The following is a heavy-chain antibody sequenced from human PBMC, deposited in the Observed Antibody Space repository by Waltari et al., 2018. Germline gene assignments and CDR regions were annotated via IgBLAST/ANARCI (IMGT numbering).Heavy chain of an antibody. Sequence: QVQLQQWGAGLLKPSETLSLTCAVYGGSFSGYYWSWIRQPPGKGLEWIGEINHSGSTNYNPSLKSRVTISVDTAKNQFSLKLSSVTAADTAVYYCASTGYYDSSGYYSDYWGQGTLVTVSS. J-gene: IGHJ4*02. D-gene: IGHD3-22*01. CDR1: GGSFSGYY. V-gene: IGHV4-34*01. CDR2: INHSGST. CDR3: ASTGYYDSSGYYSDY.